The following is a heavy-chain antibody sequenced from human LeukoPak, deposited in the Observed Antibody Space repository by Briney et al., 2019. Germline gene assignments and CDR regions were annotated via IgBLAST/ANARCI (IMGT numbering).Heavy chain of an antibody. CDR1: GGSTSSYY. J-gene: IGHJ4*02. Sequence: SETLSLTCTVSGGSTSSYYWSWIRQPAGKGLEWIGRIYTSGSTNYNPSLKSRVTMSVDTSKNQFSLKLSSVTAADTAVYYCARDTYYYDSSGYSFFDYWGQGTLVTVSS. D-gene: IGHD3-22*01. CDR3: ARDTYYYDSSGYSFFDY. CDR2: IYTSGST. V-gene: IGHV4-4*07.